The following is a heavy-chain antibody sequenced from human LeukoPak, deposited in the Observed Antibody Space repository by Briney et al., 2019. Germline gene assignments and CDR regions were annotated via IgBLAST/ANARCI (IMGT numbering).Heavy chain of an antibody. CDR2: ISGSGGST. CDR3: AKDAYYDFWSGYHYSSYMDV. Sequence: PGGSLRLSCAASGFTFSSYGMSWVRQAPGKGLEWVSAISGSGGSTYYADSVKGRFTISRDNSKNTLYLQMNSLRAEDTAVYYCAKDAYYDFWSGYHYSSYMDVWGKGTTVTVSS. D-gene: IGHD3-3*01. V-gene: IGHV3-23*01. J-gene: IGHJ6*03. CDR1: GFTFSSYG.